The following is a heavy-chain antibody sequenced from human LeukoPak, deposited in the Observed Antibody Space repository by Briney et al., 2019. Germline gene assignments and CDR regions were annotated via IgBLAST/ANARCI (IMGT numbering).Heavy chain of an antibody. CDR2: ISSSSSYI. D-gene: IGHD3-3*01. V-gene: IGHV3-21*01. J-gene: IGHJ6*03. CDR3: ARSPLITIFGVVIPNYYYYMDV. CDR1: GFTFSSYS. Sequence: PGGSLRLSCAGSGFTFSSYSMNWVRQAPGKGLEWVSSISSSSSYIYYADSVKGRFTISRDNAKNSLYLQMNSLRAEDTAVYYCARSPLITIFGVVIPNYYYYMDVWGKGTTVTVSS.